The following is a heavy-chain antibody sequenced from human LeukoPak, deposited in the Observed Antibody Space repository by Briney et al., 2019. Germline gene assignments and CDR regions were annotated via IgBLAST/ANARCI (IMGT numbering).Heavy chain of an antibody. Sequence: GGSLRLSCAASGFTFSSYAMSWVRQAPGKGLEWVSAISGSGGSTYYADSVKGRFTISRDNSKNTLYLQMNSLRAEDTAVYYCAKDDRKAARRGCFDYWGQGTLVTVCS. CDR2: ISGSGGST. J-gene: IGHJ4*02. V-gene: IGHV3-23*01. CDR3: AKDDRKAARRGCFDY. CDR1: GFTFSSYA. D-gene: IGHD6-6*01.